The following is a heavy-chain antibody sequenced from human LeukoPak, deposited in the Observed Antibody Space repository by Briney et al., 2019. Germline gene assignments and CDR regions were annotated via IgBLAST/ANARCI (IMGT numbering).Heavy chain of an antibody. D-gene: IGHD3-9*01. V-gene: IGHV3-48*03. CDR1: GFTFSSYE. J-gene: IGHJ4*02. Sequence: GGSLRLSCAASGFTFSSYEMNWVRQAPGKGLEWVSYISSSGSTIYYADSVKGRFTISRDNAKNSLYLQMNSLRAEDTAVYYCASHRYYDILTGYYEGPNQFDYWGQGTLVTVSS. CDR3: ASHRYYDILTGYYEGPNQFDY. CDR2: ISSSGSTI.